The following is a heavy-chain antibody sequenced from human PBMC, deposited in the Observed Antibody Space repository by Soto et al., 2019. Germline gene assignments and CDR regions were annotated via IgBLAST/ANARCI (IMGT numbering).Heavy chain of an antibody. J-gene: IGHJ4*02. V-gene: IGHV3-13*04. D-gene: IGHD3-22*01. Sequence: GGSLRLSCSASGFTFSSYDMHWVRQGPGKGLEWVSAIGTAGDTNYAGSVKGRFTISRENAKNSLYLQMNSLRAGDTAIYFCARAIGPTLFDYWGQGTLVTVS. CDR1: GFTFSSYD. CDR2: IGTAGDT. CDR3: ARAIGPTLFDY.